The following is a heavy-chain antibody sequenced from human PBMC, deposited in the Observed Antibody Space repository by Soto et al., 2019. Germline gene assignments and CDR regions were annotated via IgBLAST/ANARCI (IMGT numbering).Heavy chain of an antibody. CDR3: ARVVVADTNWFDP. Sequence: GASVKVSCKASGYSFTSYGITWVRQAPGQGLEWMGWISPSNGDTNYAQKFQGRVTMTRDTSTSTIYMELRSLRSDDTAFYYCARVVVADTNWFDPWGQGTLVTVSS. D-gene: IGHD2-15*01. CDR1: GYSFTSYG. CDR2: ISPSNGDT. J-gene: IGHJ5*02. V-gene: IGHV1-18*04.